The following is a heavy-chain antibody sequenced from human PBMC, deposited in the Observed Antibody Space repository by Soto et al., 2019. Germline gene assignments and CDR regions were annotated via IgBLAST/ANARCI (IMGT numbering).Heavy chain of an antibody. V-gene: IGHV4-39*01. CDR1: GGSISSSSYY. CDR2: IYYSGST. J-gene: IGHJ4*02. CDR3: ARHLSYYDFWSGYYTDY. Sequence: QLQLQESGPGLVKPSETLSLTCTVSGGSISSSSYYWGWIRQPPGKGLEWIGSIYYSGSTYYNPSLKSRVTISVDTSKNQFSLKLSSVTAADTAVYYCARHLSYYDFWSGYYTDYWGQGTLVTVSS. D-gene: IGHD3-3*01.